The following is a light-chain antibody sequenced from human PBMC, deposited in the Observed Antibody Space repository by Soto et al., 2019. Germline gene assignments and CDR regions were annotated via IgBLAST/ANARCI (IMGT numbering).Light chain of an antibody. Sequence: EIVLTQSPATLSLSPGERAILSCSASQSFSTFLAWFQQKPGQPPRLLIYNASNRTTGIPARFSGSGSGTDFTLTISSLEPEDFAVYYCQQRGDWPPITFGQGTRLEIK. J-gene: IGKJ5*01. V-gene: IGKV3-11*01. CDR2: NAS. CDR3: QQRGDWPPIT. CDR1: QSFSTF.